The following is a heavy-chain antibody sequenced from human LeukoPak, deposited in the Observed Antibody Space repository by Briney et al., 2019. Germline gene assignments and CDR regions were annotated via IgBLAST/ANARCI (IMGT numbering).Heavy chain of an antibody. V-gene: IGHV3-7*01. CDR3: AKVGNVDTAMLDY. D-gene: IGHD5-18*01. Sequence: GGSLRLSCAASGFTFSSNWMSWVRQAPGKGLEWVANIKPDGGEKYYVDSVKGRFTISRDNSKNTLYLQMNSLRAEDTAVYYCAKVGNVDTAMLDYWGQGTLVTVSS. J-gene: IGHJ4*02. CDR1: GFTFSSNW. CDR2: IKPDGGEK.